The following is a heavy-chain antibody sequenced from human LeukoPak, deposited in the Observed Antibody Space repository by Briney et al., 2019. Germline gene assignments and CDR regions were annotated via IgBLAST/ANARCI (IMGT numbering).Heavy chain of an antibody. CDR1: GGSISSGGYS. V-gene: IGHV4-30-2*01. CDR3: ARGIGSWYYFDY. Sequence: SQTLSLTCAVSGGSISSGGYSWSWIRQPPGKGLEWIGYIYHSGSTYYNPSLKSRVTMSVDTSKNQFSLKLSSVTAADTAVYYCARGIGSWYYFDYWGQGTLVTVSS. D-gene: IGHD6-13*01. CDR2: IYHSGST. J-gene: IGHJ4*02.